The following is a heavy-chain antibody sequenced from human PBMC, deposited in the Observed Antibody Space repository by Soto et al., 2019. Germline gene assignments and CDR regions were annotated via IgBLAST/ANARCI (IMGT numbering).Heavy chain of an antibody. CDR2: IKSKTDGGTT. V-gene: IGHV3-15*01. D-gene: IGHD5-12*01. CDR1: GFTFSNAW. Sequence: EVQLVESGGGLVKPGGSLRLSCAASGFTFSNAWMSWVRQAPGKGLEWVGRIKSKTDGGTTDYAAPVKGRFTISRDDSKNTLYLQMNSLKTEDTAVYYCTTDLDSGYGEVASFDYWGQGTLVTVSS. CDR3: TTDLDSGYGEVASFDY. J-gene: IGHJ4*02.